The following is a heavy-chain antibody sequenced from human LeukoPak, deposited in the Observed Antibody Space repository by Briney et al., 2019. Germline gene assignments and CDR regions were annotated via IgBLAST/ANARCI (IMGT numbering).Heavy chain of an antibody. V-gene: IGHV3-15*01. D-gene: IGHD5-12*01. J-gene: IGHJ4*02. CDR2: IKSKADGGTT. CDR1: GFNFTNAW. Sequence: GGSLRLSCAASGFNFTNAWVSWVRQAPGKGLEWLGRIKSKADGGTTENAAPVKDRFAISRDGSKNTLYLQMNSLKTEDTAVYYCTDPPTSLWGQGILVTVSS. CDR3: TDPPTSL.